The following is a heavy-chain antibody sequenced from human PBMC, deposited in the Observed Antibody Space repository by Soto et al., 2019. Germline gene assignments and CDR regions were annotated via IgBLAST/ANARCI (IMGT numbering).Heavy chain of an antibody. Sequence: GASVKVSCKASGYTFTSYYMHWVRQAPGQGLEWMGIINPSGGSTSYAQKFQGRVTMTRDTSTSTVYMELSSLRSEDTAVYYCAKELRKGYCSGGSCYSDAFDIWGQGTMVTVSS. D-gene: IGHD2-15*01. V-gene: IGHV1-46*01. J-gene: IGHJ3*02. CDR2: INPSGGST. CDR3: AKELRKGYCSGGSCYSDAFDI. CDR1: GYTFTSYY.